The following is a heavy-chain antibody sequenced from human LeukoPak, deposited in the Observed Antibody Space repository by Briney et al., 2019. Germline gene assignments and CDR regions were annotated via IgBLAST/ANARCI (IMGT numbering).Heavy chain of an antibody. D-gene: IGHD1-26*01. CDR1: GFTFSSYA. CDR2: ISGSADST. J-gene: IGHJ4*02. V-gene: IGHV3-23*01. Sequence: GGSLRLSCAASGFTFSSYALNWVRQAPGKGLEWVSAISGSADSTYYADSVKGRFTISGDNSKNTLYLQMNSLRAEDTAVYYCATDRGRWGQGTLVTVSS. CDR3: ATDRGR.